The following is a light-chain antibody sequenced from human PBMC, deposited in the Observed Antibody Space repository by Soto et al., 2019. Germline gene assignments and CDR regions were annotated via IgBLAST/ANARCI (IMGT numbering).Light chain of an antibody. V-gene: IGLV2-11*01. Sequence: SVLTQPRSVSGAPGQTVSNSCTGTSSDCGGYNYASWYQQHPGKAPTVMIYHVTTRPSGVPYRFAGSKSRKPASLTISGLQAVDDADYSCSSHAGSAVVFGNGTEVTVL. CDR1: SSDCGGYNY. J-gene: IGLJ1*01. CDR2: HVT. CDR3: SSHAGSAVV.